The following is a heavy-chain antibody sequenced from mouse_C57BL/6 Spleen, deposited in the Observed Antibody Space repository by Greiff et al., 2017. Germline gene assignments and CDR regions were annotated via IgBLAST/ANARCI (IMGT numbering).Heavy chain of an antibody. D-gene: IGHD1-1*01. V-gene: IGHV5-16*01. J-gene: IGHJ1*03. CDR2: INYDGSST. CDR1: GFTFSDYY. CDR3: ARDYYGRDWYFDV. Sequence: EVKLVESEGGLVQPGRSMKLSCTASGFTFSDYYMAWVRQVPEKGLEWVANINYDGSSTYYLDSLKSRFIISRDNAKNILYLQMSSLKSEDTATYYCARDYYGRDWYFDVWGTGTTVTVSS.